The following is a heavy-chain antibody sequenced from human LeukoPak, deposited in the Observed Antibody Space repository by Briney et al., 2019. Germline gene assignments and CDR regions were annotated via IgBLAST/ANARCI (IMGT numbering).Heavy chain of an antibody. CDR2: INPNSGGT. CDR1: GYTFTGYY. Sequence: ASVKVSCKASGYTFTGYYMHWVRQAPGQGLEWMGWINPNSGGTNYAQKFQGRVTMARDTSISTSYMELSRLRSDDTAVYYCARAWLRLNPYFDYWGQGTLVTVSS. D-gene: IGHD5-12*01. V-gene: IGHV1-2*02. J-gene: IGHJ4*02. CDR3: ARAWLRLNPYFDY.